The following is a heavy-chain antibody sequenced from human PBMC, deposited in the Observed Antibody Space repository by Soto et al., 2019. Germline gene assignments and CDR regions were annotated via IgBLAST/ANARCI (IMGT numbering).Heavy chain of an antibody. D-gene: IGHD6-19*01. CDR1: GFTFSSYG. Sequence: GGSLRLSCAASGFTFSSYGMHWVRQAPGKGLEWVAVISYDGSNKYYADSVKGRFTISRDNSKNTLYLQMNSLRAEDTAVYYCAKAKDSSGWYRYFDYWGQGTLVTVSS. CDR3: AKAKDSSGWYRYFDY. CDR2: ISYDGSNK. V-gene: IGHV3-30*18. J-gene: IGHJ4*02.